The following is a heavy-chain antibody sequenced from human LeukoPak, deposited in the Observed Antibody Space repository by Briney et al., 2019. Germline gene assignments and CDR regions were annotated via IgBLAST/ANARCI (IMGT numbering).Heavy chain of an antibody. J-gene: IGHJ4*02. D-gene: IGHD1-7*01. CDR1: GYRFTNYW. CDR2: IYPGDSDT. Sequence: NRGESLKISCKGSGYRFTNYWIGWVRQMPGKGLEWMGIIYPGDSDTRYSPSFQGQVTISADKSISTAFLRWSSLRASDTAMYYCARLASGTTGNPDYWGQGTLLTVSS. CDR3: ARLASGTTGNPDY. V-gene: IGHV5-51*01.